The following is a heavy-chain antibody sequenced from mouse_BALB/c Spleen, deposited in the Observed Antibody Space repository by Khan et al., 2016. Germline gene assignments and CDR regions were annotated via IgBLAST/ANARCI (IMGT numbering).Heavy chain of an antibody. V-gene: IGHV3-8*02. CDR2: ISHYGSN. CDR1: GDSITSGY. Sequence: EVQLQESGPSLVKLSQTLSLTCSVTGDSITSGYLNWIRQFPGNKLEYMGYISHYGSNYYNPSLKSRISITRDTSTNKYYLQLNSVPTEDTATSYCESYDGSTYVRGMDYWGQGTSVTVSS. J-gene: IGHJ4*01. D-gene: IGHD1-1*01. CDR3: ESYDGSTYVRGMDY.